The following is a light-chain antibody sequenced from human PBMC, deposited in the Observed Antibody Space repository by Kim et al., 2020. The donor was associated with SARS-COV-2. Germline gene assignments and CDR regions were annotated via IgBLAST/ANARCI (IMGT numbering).Light chain of an antibody. CDR1: SLRSYY. V-gene: IGLV3-19*01. J-gene: IGLJ2*01. CDR3: NSRDSSGNQVV. CDR2: GKN. Sequence: SSELTQDPAVSVALGQTVRITCQGDSLRSYYASWYQQKPGQAPVLVIYGKNNRPSGIPDRFSGSSSGNTASLTITGAQAEDEADYYCNSRDSSGNQVVLGGGTQLTV.